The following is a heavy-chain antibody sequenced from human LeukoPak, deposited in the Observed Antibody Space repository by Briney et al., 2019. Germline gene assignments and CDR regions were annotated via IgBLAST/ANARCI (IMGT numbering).Heavy chain of an antibody. CDR1: GYTFTGKF. D-gene: IGHD3-22*01. V-gene: IGHV1-2*02. J-gene: IGHJ4*02. CDR2: IEPKSGVT. CDR3: ATENYYDSSGFSKAFDY. Sequence: GASVTVSCKTSGYTFTGKFLHWLRQAPGHGLQYMGGIEPKSGVTVYAPDFRGRVTVTSDTSVSTAYTELSGLRSGDTAVYYCATENYYDSSGFSKAFDYWGQGTLVTVSS.